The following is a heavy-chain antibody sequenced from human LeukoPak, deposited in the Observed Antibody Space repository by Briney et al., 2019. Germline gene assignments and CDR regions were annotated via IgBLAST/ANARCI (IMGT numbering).Heavy chain of an antibody. V-gene: IGHV1-2*02. CDR1: GHTFTGYY. CDR2: INPNSGGT. Sequence: GASVKVSCKASGHTFTGYYMHWVRQAPGQGLEWMGWINPNSGGTNYAQKFQGRVTMTRDTSISTAYMELSRLRSDDTAVYYCARVVVVPAAHFDYWGQGTLVTVSS. J-gene: IGHJ4*02. CDR3: ARVVVVPAAHFDY. D-gene: IGHD2-2*01.